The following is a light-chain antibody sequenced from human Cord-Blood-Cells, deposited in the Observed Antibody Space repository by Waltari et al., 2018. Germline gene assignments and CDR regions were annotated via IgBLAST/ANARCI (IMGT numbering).Light chain of an antibody. Sequence: QSALTQPASVSGSPGQSITISCTGTSSDVGSYILVSWYQQHPGKAPKLMIYEGSKRPSGVSNRFSGSKSDNTASLTISGLQAEDEADYYCCSYAGSSTFVVFGGGTKLTVL. V-gene: IGLV2-23*03. J-gene: IGLJ2*01. CDR2: EGS. CDR1: SSDVGSYIL. CDR3: CSYAGSSTFVV.